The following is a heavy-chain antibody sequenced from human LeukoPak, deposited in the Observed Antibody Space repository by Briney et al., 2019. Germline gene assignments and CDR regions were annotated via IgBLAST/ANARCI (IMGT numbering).Heavy chain of an antibody. V-gene: IGHV3-7*01. Sequence: GESLKISCAASGFTFRSHGMSWVRQAPGKGLEWVANINQDGSEKHYVDYVKGRFTISRDNAKNSLYLQMNSLRAEDTAMYYCARDSEHSSSFAFDIWGQGTMVTVSS. J-gene: IGHJ3*02. CDR2: INQDGSEK. CDR1: GFTFRSHG. CDR3: ARDSEHSSSFAFDI. D-gene: IGHD6-13*01.